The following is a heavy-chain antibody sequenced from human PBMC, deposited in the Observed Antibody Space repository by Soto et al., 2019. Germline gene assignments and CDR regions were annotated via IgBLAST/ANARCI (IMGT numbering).Heavy chain of an antibody. Sequence: PSETLSLTCTVSGGSISSYFWSWIRQPPGKGLEWIGYIHYSGTSKYNPSLKSRFTISGDSSASQFSLHLTAVTAADTAVYFGARNTGKYFFDDLGRGTLVNVST. CDR1: GGSISSYF. D-gene: IGHD1-26*01. J-gene: IGHJ4*02. CDR2: IHYSGTS. V-gene: IGHV4-59*01. CDR3: ARNTGKYFFDD.